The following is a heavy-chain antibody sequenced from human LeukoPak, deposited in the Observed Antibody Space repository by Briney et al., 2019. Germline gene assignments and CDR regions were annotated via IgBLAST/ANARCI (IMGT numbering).Heavy chain of an antibody. CDR1: GGSISSHY. CDR2: IYYSGST. J-gene: IGHJ5*02. V-gene: IGHV4-59*11. CDR3: ARVGNFEWLLSSGWFDP. D-gene: IGHD3-9*01. Sequence: SETLSLTCTVSGGSISSHYWSWIRQPPGKGLEWIGYIYYSGSTNYNPSLKSRVTISVDTSKNQFSLKLSSVTAADTAVYYCARVGNFEWLLSSGWFDPWGQGTLVTVSS.